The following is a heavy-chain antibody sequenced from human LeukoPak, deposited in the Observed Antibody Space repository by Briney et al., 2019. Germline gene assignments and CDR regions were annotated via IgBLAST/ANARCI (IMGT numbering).Heavy chain of an antibody. CDR3: AGDNSVGDNAWWFDP. CDR2: INPTGGST. V-gene: IGHV1-46*01. Sequence: ASVKVSCKASGYTFTSYYMHWVRQAPGQGLEWMGLINPTGGSTVYAQKFQGRVTMTRDMSTSTDYMELSSLRSEDTAIYYCAGDNSVGDNAWWFDPWGQGTLVTVSS. D-gene: IGHD1-26*01. J-gene: IGHJ5*02. CDR1: GYTFTSYY.